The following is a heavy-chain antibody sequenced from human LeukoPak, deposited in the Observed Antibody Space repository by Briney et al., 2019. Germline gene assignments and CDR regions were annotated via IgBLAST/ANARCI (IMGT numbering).Heavy chain of an antibody. CDR3: ARDPDCSSTRCSESPFDY. CDR2: ISAYNGNT. J-gene: IGHJ4*02. D-gene: IGHD2-2*01. Sequence: GSLKLSCTASGYRFTSYGISWVRQAPGQGLEWMSWISAYNGNTNYAQTFQGRVIITTDTSTSTAYMELRSLRSDDTAVYYCARDPDCSSTRCSESPFDYWGQGTLVTVSS. V-gene: IGHV1-18*01. CDR1: GYRFTSYG.